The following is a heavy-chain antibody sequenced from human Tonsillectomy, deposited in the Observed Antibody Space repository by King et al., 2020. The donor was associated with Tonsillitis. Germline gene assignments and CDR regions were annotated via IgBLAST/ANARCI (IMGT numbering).Heavy chain of an antibody. Sequence: VQLVESGGGLVQPGGSLRLSCAASGFTCSSYAISWVRQAPGNGLEWVSAIRGIGCSTYYAASVKGRFTISRDNSKNTLYLQMNSLRAEDTAVYYCAKAELYYDILTPFDYWGQGTLVTVSS. CDR2: IRGIGCST. V-gene: IGHV3-23*04. J-gene: IGHJ4*02. CDR3: AKAELYYDILTPFDY. CDR1: GFTCSSYA. D-gene: IGHD3-9*01.